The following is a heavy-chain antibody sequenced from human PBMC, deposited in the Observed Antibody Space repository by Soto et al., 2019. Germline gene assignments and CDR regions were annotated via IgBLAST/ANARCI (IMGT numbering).Heavy chain of an antibody. V-gene: IGHV1-69*05. CDR2: IIPIFGTA. Sequence: SVKVSCKASGGTFSSYAISWVRQAPGQGLERMGGIIPIFGTANYAQKFQGRVTITRDTSASTAYMELSSLRSEDTAVYYCARESITIFGVDLYNWFDPWGQGTLVTVSS. D-gene: IGHD3-3*01. CDR1: GGTFSSYA. J-gene: IGHJ5*02. CDR3: ARESITIFGVDLYNWFDP.